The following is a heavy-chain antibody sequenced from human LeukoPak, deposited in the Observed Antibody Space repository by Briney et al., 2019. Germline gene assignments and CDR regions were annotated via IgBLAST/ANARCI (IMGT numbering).Heavy chain of an antibody. CDR1: GDGVSTNNAAA. J-gene: IGHJ4*02. CDR3: ARGTRNAFDS. V-gene: IGHV6-1*01. D-gene: IGHD2-2*01. Sequence: SQTLSLTCVISGDGVSTNNAAAWNWFRQSPSRGLEWLGRTYYRSKWFNEYAISVKSRMLINADTSRNQFSLQLNSVTREDTAMYYCARGTRNAFDSWGQGTLVTVSS. CDR2: TYYRSKWFN.